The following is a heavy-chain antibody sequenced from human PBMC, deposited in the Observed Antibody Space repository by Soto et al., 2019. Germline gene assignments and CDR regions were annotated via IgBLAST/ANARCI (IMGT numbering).Heavy chain of an antibody. V-gene: IGHV1-69*02. CDR2: IIPILGIA. J-gene: IGHJ4*02. D-gene: IGHD2-21*02. CDR3: ASALAYCGGDCYSDFDY. Sequence: GASVKVSCKASGGTFSSYTISWVRQAPGQGLEWMGRIIPILGIANYAQKLQGRVTITADKSTSTAYMELSSLRSEDTAVYYCASALAYCGGDCYSDFDYWGQGTLVTVSS. CDR1: GGTFSSYT.